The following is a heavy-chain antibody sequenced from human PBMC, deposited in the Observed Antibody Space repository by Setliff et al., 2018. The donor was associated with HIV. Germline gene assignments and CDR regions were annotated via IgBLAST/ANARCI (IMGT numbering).Heavy chain of an antibody. CDR1: GGSMNSDSYS. D-gene: IGHD3-3*01. CDR2: IYVGGSV. J-gene: IGHJ5*02. Sequence: KTSETLSLTCTVSGGSMNSDSYSWTWLRQPAGKGPELIGHIYVGGSVIYNPSLASRVTISMVPSKNQFSLDLSSVTAADTAKYHCARAKTIGVSAVFFDPWGQGRPVTVSS. V-gene: IGHV4-61*09. CDR3: ARAKTIGVSAVFFDP.